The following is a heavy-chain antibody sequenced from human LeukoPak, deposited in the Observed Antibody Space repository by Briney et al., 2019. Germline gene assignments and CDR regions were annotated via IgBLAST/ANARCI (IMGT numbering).Heavy chain of an antibody. D-gene: IGHD1-26*01. CDR2: IFYGGST. CDR3: ARHVGGSSNFDY. V-gene: IGHV4-39*01. Sequence: SETLSLTCTVSGGTISSSSYYWGWIRQPPGEGLEWIGCIFYGGSTYYNPSLKSRVTISVDTSKNQFSLKLNSVTAADTAMYYCARHVGGSSNFDYWGQGTLVTVSS. J-gene: IGHJ4*02. CDR1: GGTISSSSYY.